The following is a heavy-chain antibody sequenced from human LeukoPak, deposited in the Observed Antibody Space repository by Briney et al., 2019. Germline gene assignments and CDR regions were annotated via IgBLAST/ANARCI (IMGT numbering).Heavy chain of an antibody. CDR2: INHSGST. Sequence: SETLSLTCAVYGGSFSGCYWSWIRQPPGKGLEWIGEINHSGSTNYNPSLKSRVTISVDTSKNQFSLKLSSVTAADTAVYYCARGSHFDYWGQGTLVTVSS. J-gene: IGHJ4*02. CDR1: GGSFSGCY. CDR3: ARGSHFDY. V-gene: IGHV4-34*01.